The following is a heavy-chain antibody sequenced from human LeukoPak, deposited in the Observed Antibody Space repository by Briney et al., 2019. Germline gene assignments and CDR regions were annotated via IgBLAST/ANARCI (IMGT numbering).Heavy chain of an antibody. CDR1: GFTVSSNY. CDR3: ARGPSGYSYGHLDY. Sequence: PGGSLRLSCAASGFTVSSNYMSWVRQAPGKGLEWVSVIYSGGSTYYADSVKGRFTISRDSSKNTLYLQMNSLRAEDTAVYYCARGPSGYSYGHLDYWGQGTLVTVSS. J-gene: IGHJ4*02. V-gene: IGHV3-53*01. D-gene: IGHD5-18*01. CDR2: IYSGGST.